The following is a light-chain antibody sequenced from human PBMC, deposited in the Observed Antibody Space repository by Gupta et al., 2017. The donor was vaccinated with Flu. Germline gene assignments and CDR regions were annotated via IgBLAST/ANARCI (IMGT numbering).Light chain of an antibody. CDR1: SNDVGGYNL. CDR3: SAHAGRVTWV. CDR2: DVT. V-gene: IGLV2-11*01. Sequence: QSAPTQPRSVSGSPGQSVTISCTGTSNDVGGYNLVSWYEQRPGKAPKLILYDVTERPAGVPDRFSGSKSGNTASLTISGRQADDEADYYCSAHAGRVTWVFGTGTTVTVL. J-gene: IGLJ1*01.